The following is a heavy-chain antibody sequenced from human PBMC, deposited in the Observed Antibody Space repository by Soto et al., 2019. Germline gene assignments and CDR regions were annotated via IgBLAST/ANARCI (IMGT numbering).Heavy chain of an antibody. V-gene: IGHV4-30-2*01. CDR3: ARIAADGTNFDY. D-gene: IGHD6-13*01. CDR1: GGSISSGGYS. Sequence: ASETLSLTCAVSGGSISSGGYSWSWIRQPPGKGLEWIGYIYHSGSTYYNPSLKSRVTISVDKSKNQFSLKLSSVTAADTAVYYCARIAADGTNFDYWGQGTLVPVSS. CDR2: IYHSGST. J-gene: IGHJ4*02.